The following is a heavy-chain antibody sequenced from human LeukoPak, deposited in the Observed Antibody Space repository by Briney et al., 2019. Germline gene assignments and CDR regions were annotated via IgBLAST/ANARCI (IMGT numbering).Heavy chain of an antibody. V-gene: IGHV4-59*08. D-gene: IGHD6-13*01. J-gene: IGHJ6*02. CDR2: IYYSGST. Sequence: SETLSLTCTVSGGSISSYYWSWIRQPPGKGLEWIGYIYYSGSTNYNPSLKSRVTISVDTSKNQFSLKLSSVTAADTAVYYCARHRKYSAAAGIYYYYGMDVWGQGTTVTVSS. CDR3: ARHRKYSAAAGIYYYYGMDV. CDR1: GGSISSYY.